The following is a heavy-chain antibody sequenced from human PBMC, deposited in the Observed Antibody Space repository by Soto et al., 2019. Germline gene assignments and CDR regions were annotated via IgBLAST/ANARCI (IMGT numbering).Heavy chain of an antibody. Sequence: SQTLSLTCAISGDSVSGNSAAWNWIRQSPSRGLEWLGRTYYRSKWYNDYAVSVKSRITINPDTSKNQFSLQLNSVTPEDTAVYYCARENNSSSNYYYYYGVDVWGQGTTVTVSS. V-gene: IGHV6-1*01. CDR3: ARENNSSSNYYYYYGVDV. CDR1: GDSVSGNSAA. J-gene: IGHJ6*02. D-gene: IGHD6-6*01. CDR2: TYYRSKWYN.